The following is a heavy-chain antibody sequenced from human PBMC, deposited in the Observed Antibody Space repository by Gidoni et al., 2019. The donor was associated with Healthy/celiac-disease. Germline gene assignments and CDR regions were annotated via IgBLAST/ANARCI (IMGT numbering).Heavy chain of an antibody. J-gene: IGHJ4*02. CDR2: IIPIFGTA. CDR1: GRTFSRYA. Sequence: QVQLVQSGAELPKPGSSVKVSCQASGRTFSRYAISWVRQAPGQGLEWMGGIIPIFGTANYAQKFQGRVTITADESTSTAYMELSGLRSEDTAVYYCASSHRGDWGLVYFDYWGQGTLVTVSS. CDR3: ASSHRGDWGLVYFDY. D-gene: IGHD2-21*02. V-gene: IGHV1-69*01.